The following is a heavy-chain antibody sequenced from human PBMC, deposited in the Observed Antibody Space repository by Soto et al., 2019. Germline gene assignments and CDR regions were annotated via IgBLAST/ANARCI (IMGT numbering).Heavy chain of an antibody. CDR1: GGSISSGGYY. D-gene: IGHD5-12*01. J-gene: IGHJ6*02. V-gene: IGHV4-31*03. Sequence: QVQLQESGPGLVKPSQTLSLTCTVSGGSISSGGYYWSWIRQHPGKGLEWIGYIYYSGSTYYNPSLQVRVTISVDTSKNPFSLKLSSVTAADTAVYYCARVDSGYDEGNYYYGMDVWGQGTTVPVS. CDR2: IYYSGST. CDR3: ARVDSGYDEGNYYYGMDV.